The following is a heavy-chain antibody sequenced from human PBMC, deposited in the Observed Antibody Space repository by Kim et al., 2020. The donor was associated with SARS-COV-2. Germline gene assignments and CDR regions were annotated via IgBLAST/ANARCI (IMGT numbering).Heavy chain of an antibody. Sequence: AEPVESHYTISRDKSKNTRYLQMNSLRAEETAVYYCARDLGITGTMVTDYWGQGTLVTVSS. J-gene: IGHJ4*02. D-gene: IGHD1-20*01. V-gene: IGHV3-33*01. CDR3: ARDLGITGTMVTDY.